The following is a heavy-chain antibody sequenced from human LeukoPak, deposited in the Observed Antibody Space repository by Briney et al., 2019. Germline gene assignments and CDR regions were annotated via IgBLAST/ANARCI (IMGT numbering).Heavy chain of an antibody. Sequence: ASVKVSCKASGYTFIACYMHWVRQAPGQGLEWMGWINPNSGGTIYAQKFQGRVTMTRDTSISTAYMELSRLRSDDTAVYYCARVPETNTYYFDYWGQGTLVTVSS. J-gene: IGHJ4*02. CDR3: ARVPETNTYYFDY. CDR2: INPNSGGT. CDR1: GYTFIACY. V-gene: IGHV1-2*02. D-gene: IGHD4-17*01.